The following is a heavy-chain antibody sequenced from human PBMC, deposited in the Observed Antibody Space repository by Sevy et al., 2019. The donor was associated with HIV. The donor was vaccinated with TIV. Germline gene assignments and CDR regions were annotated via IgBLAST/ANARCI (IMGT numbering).Heavy chain of an antibody. V-gene: IGHV4-59*08. D-gene: IGHD1-26*01. Sequence: SETLSLTCTVSGGSITSLYWNWIRQPPGKGLEWIANIYYNGNINYNPSLKSRGSLSPDTSKNQYSLRRSSVTAADTAMYYCAGENAWGRGYSWGQGTLVTVS. CDR1: GGSITSLY. CDR2: IYYNGNI. CDR3: AGENAWGRGYS. J-gene: IGHJ4*02.